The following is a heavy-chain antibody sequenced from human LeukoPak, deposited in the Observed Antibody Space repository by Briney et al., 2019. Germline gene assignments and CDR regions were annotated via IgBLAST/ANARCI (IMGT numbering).Heavy chain of an antibody. CDR1: GFTFSSYS. V-gene: IGHV3-21*01. CDR3: ARVQKCSNVDGY. CDR2: ISSSSSYI. D-gene: IGHD3-10*02. Sequence: PGGSLRLSCAASGFTFSSYSMNWVRQAPGKGLEWVSSISSSSSYIYYADSVKGRFTISRDNAKNSLYLQMNSLRAEDTAVYYCARVQKCSNVDGYWGQGTLVTVSS. J-gene: IGHJ4*02.